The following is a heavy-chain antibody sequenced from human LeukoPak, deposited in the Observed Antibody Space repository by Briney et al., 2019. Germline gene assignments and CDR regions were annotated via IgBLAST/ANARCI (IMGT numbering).Heavy chain of an antibody. D-gene: IGHD2-21*01. Sequence: GGSLRLSCAASGFTFSSYEMNWVRQAPGKGLEWVAVISYDGSNKYYADSVKGRFTISRDNSKNTLYLQMNSLRAEDTAVYYCAKDAIDYYYYYMDVWGKGTTVTVSS. CDR1: GFTFSSYE. V-gene: IGHV3-30*18. J-gene: IGHJ6*03. CDR2: ISYDGSNK. CDR3: AKDAIDYYYYYMDV.